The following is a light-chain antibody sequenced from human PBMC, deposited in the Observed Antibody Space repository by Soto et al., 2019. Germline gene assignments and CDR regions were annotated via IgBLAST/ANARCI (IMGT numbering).Light chain of an antibody. CDR1: NSDVGAYNF. CDR3: SSFTPYNTGV. Sequence: QSALTQPASVSGSPGQSIAISCTGTNSDVGAYNFVSWYQQYPGKAPKLIIHEVNNRPSGVSDRFSGSKSGNTASLTISGLQADDEADYYCSSFTPYNTGVCGTGTKVTVL. CDR2: EVN. V-gene: IGLV2-14*01. J-gene: IGLJ1*01.